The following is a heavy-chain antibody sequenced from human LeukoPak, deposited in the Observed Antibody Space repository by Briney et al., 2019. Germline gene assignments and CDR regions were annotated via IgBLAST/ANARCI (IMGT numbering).Heavy chain of an antibody. D-gene: IGHD3-22*01. J-gene: IGHJ4*02. CDR3: AREENYYDSSGYCRY. CDR1: GLTVSSNG. V-gene: IGHV3-7*01. Sequence: GGSLRLSCAASGLTVSSNGMSWVRQAPGKGLEWVANIKQDGSEKYYVDSVKGRFTISRDNAKNSLYLQMNSLRAEDTAVYYCAREENYYDSSGYCRYWGQGTLVTVSS. CDR2: IKQDGSEK.